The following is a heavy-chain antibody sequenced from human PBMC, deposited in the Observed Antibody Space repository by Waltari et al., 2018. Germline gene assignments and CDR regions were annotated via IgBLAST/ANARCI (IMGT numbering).Heavy chain of an antibody. CDR1: VGSISTSPSS. Sequence: QLHLQESGPGLVKPSATLSLTCPVSVGSISTSPSSRGWVRQPPGKGLQWIGRISYSGSTYYNPSLKSRVTISVDTSKNQFSLKLSSVTAADTAVYYCARQHDSSVFLWYFDLWGRGTLVTVSS. J-gene: IGHJ2*01. V-gene: IGHV4-39*01. CDR2: ISYSGST. CDR3: ARQHDSSVFLWYFDL. D-gene: IGHD3-22*01.